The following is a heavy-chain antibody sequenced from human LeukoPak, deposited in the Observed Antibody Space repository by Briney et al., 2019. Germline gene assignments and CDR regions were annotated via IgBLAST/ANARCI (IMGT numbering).Heavy chain of an antibody. CDR2: ISGSGGST. CDR3: AKDPGRVVVVPAADY. CDR1: GFTFSSYW. J-gene: IGHJ4*02. V-gene: IGHV3-23*01. Sequence: GGSLRLSCAASGFTFSSYWMHWVRQAPGKGLVWVSAISGSGGSTYYADSVKGRFTISRDNSKNTLYLQMNSLRAEDTAVYYCAKDPGRVVVVPAADYWGQGTLVTVSS. D-gene: IGHD2-2*01.